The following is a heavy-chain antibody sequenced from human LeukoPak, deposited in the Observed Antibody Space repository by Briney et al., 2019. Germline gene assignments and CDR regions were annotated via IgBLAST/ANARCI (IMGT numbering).Heavy chain of an antibody. CDR2: IKSDGSAT. CDR1: EFSFSSYW. D-gene: IGHD2-2*03. CDR3: SMDINGDLFHV. Sequence: PGGSLRLSCAGSEFSFSSYWMHWVRQPPEKGLEWVFSIKSDGSATAYADSVKGRFSMSTDSAKYTASLHMTVQRAEERAMYYCSMDINGDLFHVWGQGTPVTVSS. V-gene: IGHV3-74*01. J-gene: IGHJ4*02.